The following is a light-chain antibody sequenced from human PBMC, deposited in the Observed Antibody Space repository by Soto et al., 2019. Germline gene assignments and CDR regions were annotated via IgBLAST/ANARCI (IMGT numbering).Light chain of an antibody. CDR1: SGDVGFYDF. Sequence: QSVLTQPASMSGSPGQSITISCTGTSGDVGFYDFVSWYQQHPGKVPRLIIYGVTKRPSGVSHRCSGSKSGNTASLTISGLQVEDEADYSCASYTGSSTYLFGGGTKLTVL. CDR2: GVT. V-gene: IGLV2-14*03. CDR3: ASYTGSSTYL. J-gene: IGLJ3*02.